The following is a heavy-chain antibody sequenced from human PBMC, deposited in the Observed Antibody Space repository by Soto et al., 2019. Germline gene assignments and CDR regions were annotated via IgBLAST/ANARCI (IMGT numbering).Heavy chain of an antibody. CDR3: ARDSRSTTTYGLDV. CDR2: IYHSETT. D-gene: IGHD4-4*01. V-gene: IGHV4-30-2*01. CDR1: GGSISSGGYS. Sequence: QLQLQESGSGLVKPSQTLSLSCAVSGGSISSGGYSWSWIRLPPGKGLEWIGYIYHSETTNYNPSRNSRVTMSVDRSKNPSSLKLKSVTPADTAVYYCARDSRSTTTYGLDVWGQGTTVTVSS. J-gene: IGHJ6*02.